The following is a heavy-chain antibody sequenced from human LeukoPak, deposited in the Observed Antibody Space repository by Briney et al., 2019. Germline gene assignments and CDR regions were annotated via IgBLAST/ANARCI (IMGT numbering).Heavy chain of an antibody. D-gene: IGHD4-23*01. CDR2: IGTYDDT. CDR1: GFTFRSYD. CDR3: ARVGKGDYGGNGYYYYGMDV. J-gene: IGHJ6*02. V-gene: IGHV3-13*01. Sequence: GGSLRLSCAASGFTFRSYDMHWVRQTTGKGLEWVSSIGTYDDTFYSNSVKGRFTIFRDNAQDSLYLQMNSLRPGDTAVYYCARVGKGDYGGNGYYYYGMDVWGQGTTVTVSS.